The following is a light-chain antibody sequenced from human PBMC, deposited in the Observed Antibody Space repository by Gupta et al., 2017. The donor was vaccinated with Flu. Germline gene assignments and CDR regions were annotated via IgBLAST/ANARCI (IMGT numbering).Light chain of an antibody. V-gene: IGLV2-11*01. CDR3: CSYAGTYTFYV. J-gene: IGLJ1*01. CDR2: DVI. CDR1: SSDVGAYNS. Sequence: QSALTQPRSVSGSPGQSVAISCTGTSSDVGAYNSVSWYQQEPGKAPRLMIYDVIKRPSGVPDRFSGSKSSNTASLTISGLQADDEADYYCCSYAGTYTFYVFGSGTKVTVL.